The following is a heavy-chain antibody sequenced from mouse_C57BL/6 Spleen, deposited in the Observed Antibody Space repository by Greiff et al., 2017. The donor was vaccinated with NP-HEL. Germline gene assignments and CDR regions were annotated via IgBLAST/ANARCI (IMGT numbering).Heavy chain of an antibody. CDR2: IYPRSGNT. CDR1: GYTFTSYG. D-gene: IGHD2-1*01. V-gene: IGHV1-81*01. J-gene: IGHJ3*01. CDR3: ATEEEYGNPFAY. Sequence: VQLQQSGAELARPGASVKLSCKASGYTFTSYGISWVKQRTGQGLEWIGEIYPRSGNTYYNEKFKGKATLTADKSSSTAYMELRSLTSEDSAVYFCATEEEYGNPFAYWGQGTLVTVSA.